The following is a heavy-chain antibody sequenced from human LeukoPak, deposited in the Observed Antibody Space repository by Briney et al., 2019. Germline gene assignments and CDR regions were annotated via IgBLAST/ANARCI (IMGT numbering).Heavy chain of an antibody. J-gene: IGHJ6*03. D-gene: IGHD3-22*01. Sequence: ASVKVSCKASGYTFTGYYMHWVRQAPGQGLEWMGRINPNTGGTNYAQNFQGRVTMTRDTSISTAYMELSSLRSEDTAVYYCAINFYDSSGYYYYYYYMDVWGKGTTVTVSS. CDR2: INPNTGGT. CDR1: GYTFTGYY. V-gene: IGHV1-2*06. CDR3: AINFYDSSGYYYYYYYMDV.